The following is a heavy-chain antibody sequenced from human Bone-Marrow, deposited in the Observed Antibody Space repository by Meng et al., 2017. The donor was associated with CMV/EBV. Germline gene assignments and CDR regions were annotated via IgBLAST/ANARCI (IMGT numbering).Heavy chain of an antibody. D-gene: IGHD6-6*01. CDR1: GFNFSSDW. J-gene: IGHJ6*02. CDR2: INSDGSST. Sequence: GESLKISCAASGFNFSSDWMHWVRQAPGKGLVWVSLINSDGSSTTYADSVKGRFTISRDNAKNTLYLQMNSLRAEDTAVYYCAGEDGIAARLSYYYGMDVWGQGTTVTVSS. V-gene: IGHV3-74*01. CDR3: AGEDGIAARLSYYYGMDV.